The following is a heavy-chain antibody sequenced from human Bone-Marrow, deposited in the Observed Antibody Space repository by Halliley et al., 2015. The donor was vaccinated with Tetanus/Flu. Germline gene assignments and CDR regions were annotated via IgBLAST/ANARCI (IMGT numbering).Heavy chain of an antibody. CDR2: VPHTGTP. D-gene: IGHD1-26*01. CDR3: ARGQSARGAYYFDY. V-gene: IGHV4-30-4*05. Sequence: WIGNVPHTGTPYYKPSLKSRIIISVDPSKNQFSLKMKSVTAADTATFYCARGQSARGAYYFDYWGQGSRVTVPS. J-gene: IGHJ4*02.